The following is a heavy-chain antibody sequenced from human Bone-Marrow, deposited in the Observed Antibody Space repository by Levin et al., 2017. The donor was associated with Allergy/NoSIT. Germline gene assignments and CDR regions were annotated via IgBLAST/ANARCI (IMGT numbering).Heavy chain of an antibody. CDR2: ISGSGGST. CDR3: AKRRGYYGMDV. Sequence: GESLKISCAASGFTFSSYAMSWVRQAPGKGLEWVSAISGSGGSTYYADSVKGRFTISRDNSKNTLYLQMNSLRAEDTAVYYCAKRRGYYGMDVWGQGTTVTVSS. D-gene: IGHD3-10*01. CDR1: GFTFSSYA. V-gene: IGHV3-23*01. J-gene: IGHJ6*02.